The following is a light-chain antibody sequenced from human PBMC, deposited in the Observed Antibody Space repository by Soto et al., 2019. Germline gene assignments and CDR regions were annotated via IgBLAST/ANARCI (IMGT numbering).Light chain of an antibody. J-gene: IGKJ4*01. Sequence: DVQMTQSPSSLSASVGDRVTITCRASQDINSWLAWYQQKPGKAPKSLIYVASSLQTGVPLRFSCIGSGTVFTLTISSLQPEDSATYYCQQYNIYPLTFGGGTKVEIK. CDR1: QDINSW. V-gene: IGKV1D-16*01. CDR2: VAS. CDR3: QQYNIYPLT.